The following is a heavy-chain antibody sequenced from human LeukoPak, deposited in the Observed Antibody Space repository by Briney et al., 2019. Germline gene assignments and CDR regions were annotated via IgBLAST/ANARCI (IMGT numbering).Heavy chain of an antibody. V-gene: IGHV4-30-4*01. CDR1: GGSISSGDYY. CDR3: ARGRHYGSGSYFDP. CDR2: IYYSGST. D-gene: IGHD3-10*01. J-gene: IGHJ5*02. Sequence: SVTLSLTCTVSGGSISSGDYYWSWIRQPPGKGLEWIGYIYYSGSTYYNPSLKSRVTISVDTSKNQFSLKLSSVTAADTAVYYCARGRHYGSGSYFDPWGQGTLVTVSS.